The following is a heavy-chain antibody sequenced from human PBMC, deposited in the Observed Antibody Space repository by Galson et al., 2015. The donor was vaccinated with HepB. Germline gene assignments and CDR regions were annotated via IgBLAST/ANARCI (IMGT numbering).Heavy chain of an antibody. CDR3: ARDGATTYCGGDCYSWSYGMDV. CDR2: ISSSSSHT. CDR1: GFTFSDYY. D-gene: IGHD2-21*02. Sequence: SLRLSCAASGFTFSDYYMSWIRQAPGKGLEWVSYISSSSSHTNYADSVKGRFTISRDNAKNSLYLQMNSLRAEDTAVYYCARDGATTYCGGDCYSWSYGMDVWGQGTTVTVSS. J-gene: IGHJ6*02. V-gene: IGHV3-11*05.